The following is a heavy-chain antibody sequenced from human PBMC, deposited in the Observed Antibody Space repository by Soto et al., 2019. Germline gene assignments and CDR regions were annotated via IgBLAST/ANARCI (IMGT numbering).Heavy chain of an antibody. Sequence: ETLSLTCTVSGGSMRNYFWTGIRQPPGKGLEWIGYIHYSGATSFFPSYNPSLKSRVTISVDTSKNQFSLKLSSVTAADTAVYYCASLHRGIAARANWGQGTLVTVSS. CDR1: GGSMRNYF. CDR3: ASLHRGIAARAN. V-gene: IGHV4-59*12. CDR2: IHYSGAT. J-gene: IGHJ4*02. D-gene: IGHD6-6*01.